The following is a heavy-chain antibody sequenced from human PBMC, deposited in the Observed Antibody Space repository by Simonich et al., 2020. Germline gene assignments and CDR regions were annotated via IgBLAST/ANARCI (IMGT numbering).Heavy chain of an antibody. CDR2: INHRGST. J-gene: IGHJ6*02. D-gene: IGHD6-13*01. Sequence: QVQLQESGPGLVKPSETLSLTCAVSGYSISRGYYWGWIRQPPGKGLEWIGSINHRGSTDYNPSLKRRVTISVDKSKNQFSLKLSSVTAADTAVYYCARVGYSNYYYYGMDVWGQGTTVTVSS. V-gene: IGHV4-38-2*01. CDR3: ARVGYSNYYYYGMDV. CDR1: GYSISRGYY.